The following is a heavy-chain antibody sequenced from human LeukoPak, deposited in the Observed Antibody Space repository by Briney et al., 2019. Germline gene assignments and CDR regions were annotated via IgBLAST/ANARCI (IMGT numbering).Heavy chain of an antibody. CDR3: ARDGVGYCRGGSCETYNWFDP. Sequence: SETLSLTCAVYGGSFSGYYWSWIRQPPGKGLEWIGRIYTSGSTNYNPSLKSRVTISVGTSKNQFSLKLSSVTAADTAVYYCARDGVGYCRGGSCETYNWFDPWGQGTLVTVSS. D-gene: IGHD2-15*01. J-gene: IGHJ5*02. V-gene: IGHV4-4*07. CDR1: GGSFSGYY. CDR2: IYTSGST.